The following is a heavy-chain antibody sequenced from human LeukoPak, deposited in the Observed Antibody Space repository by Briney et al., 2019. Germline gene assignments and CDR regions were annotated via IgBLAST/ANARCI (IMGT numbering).Heavy chain of an antibody. CDR1: GFTFSSYA. CDR3: AKGKRDIVVVTAILDY. Sequence: PGGSLRLSCAASGFTFSSYAMSWVRQAPGKGLEWVSAISGSGGSTYYADSVKGRFTISRDNSKNTLYLQMNSLRAEDTAVYYCAKGKRDIVVVTAILDYWGQGTLVTVSS. D-gene: IGHD2-21*02. J-gene: IGHJ4*02. V-gene: IGHV3-23*01. CDR2: ISGSGGST.